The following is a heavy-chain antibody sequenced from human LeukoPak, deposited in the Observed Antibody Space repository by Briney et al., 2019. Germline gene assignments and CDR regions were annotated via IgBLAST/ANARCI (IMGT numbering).Heavy chain of an antibody. J-gene: IGHJ4*02. V-gene: IGHV3-7*01. CDR3: ARDSTTDY. Sequence: QPGGSLRLSCAASGFTFSSYAMSWVRQAPGKGLEWVANIKQDGSEKYYVDSVKGRFTISRDNAKNSLYLQMNSLRAEDTAVYYCARDSTTDYWGQGTLVTVSS. CDR1: GFTFSSYA. D-gene: IGHD1-7*01. CDR2: IKQDGSEK.